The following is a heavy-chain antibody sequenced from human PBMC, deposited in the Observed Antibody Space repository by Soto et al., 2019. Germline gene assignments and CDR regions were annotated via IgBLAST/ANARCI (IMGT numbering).Heavy chain of an antibody. J-gene: IGHJ3*02. CDR1: GGTFSSFT. CDR2: IIPILGIA. V-gene: IGHV1-69*02. D-gene: IGHD5-12*01. Sequence: QVQLVQSGAEVKKPGSSVKVSCKASGGTFSSFTISWVRQAPGQGLEWMGRIIPILGIANYAQKVQGRVTITADKSTSTGYMELSSLRSEDTAVYYCARGSRDGYNLHTMDAFDIWGQGTMVTVSS. CDR3: ARGSRDGYNLHTMDAFDI.